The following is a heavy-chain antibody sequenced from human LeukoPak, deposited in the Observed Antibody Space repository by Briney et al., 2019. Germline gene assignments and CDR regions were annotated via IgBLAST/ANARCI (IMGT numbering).Heavy chain of an antibody. D-gene: IGHD3-16*01. J-gene: IGHJ4*02. V-gene: IGHV3-64D*06. CDR2: ISGSGNGAST. CDR1: GFVFSIYT. CDR3: VKDFGRVRGTPDS. Sequence: GGSLRLSCSASGFVFSIYTMYWVRQAPGEGPEYVSTISGSGNGASTYYADSVKGRFTISRDDSKSLLYLQMNGLRGEDTAVYYCVKDFGRVRGTPDSWGQGTLVTVSP.